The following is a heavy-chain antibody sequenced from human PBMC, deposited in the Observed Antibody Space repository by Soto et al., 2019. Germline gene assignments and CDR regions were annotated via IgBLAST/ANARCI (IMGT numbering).Heavy chain of an antibody. CDR1: GFSLSTSGVG. Sequence: QITLKESGPTLVKPTQTLTLTCTFSGFSLSTSGVGVGWIRQPPGKALEWLALIYWDDDKRYSLSLKSRLTITKDTSKNQVVLTMTSMDPVDTATYYCAHRAILTGSYCFDYWGQGTLVTVSS. V-gene: IGHV2-5*02. D-gene: IGHD3-9*01. CDR2: IYWDDDK. J-gene: IGHJ4*02. CDR3: AHRAILTGSYCFDY.